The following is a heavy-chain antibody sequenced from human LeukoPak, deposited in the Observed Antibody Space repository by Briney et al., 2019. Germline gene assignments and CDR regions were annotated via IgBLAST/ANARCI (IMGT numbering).Heavy chain of an antibody. V-gene: IGHV4-61*01. CDR2: IYYSGST. D-gene: IGHD6-25*01. CDR3: AREIAARIDY. CDR1: GGSVSSGSYY. Sequence: SETLSLTCTVSGGSVSSGSYYWSWIRQPPGKGLEWIGYIYYSGSTNYNPSLKSRVTISVDKSKNQFSLKLSSVTAADTAVYYCAREIAARIDYWGQGTLVTVSS. J-gene: IGHJ4*02.